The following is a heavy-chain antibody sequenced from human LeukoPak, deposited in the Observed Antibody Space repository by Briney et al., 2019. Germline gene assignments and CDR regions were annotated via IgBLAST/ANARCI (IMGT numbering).Heavy chain of an antibody. J-gene: IGHJ5*02. CDR1: GFTFSSYA. D-gene: IGHD3-22*01. CDR2: ISGSGGST. Sequence: GGSLRLSCAASGFTFSSYAMSWVRQAPGKGLEWVSAISGSGGSTYYADSVKGRFTISRDNSKNTLYLQMNSLRAEDTAVYYCAKDPLLDYYDSIMFDPWGQGTLVTVSS. V-gene: IGHV3-23*01. CDR3: AKDPLLDYYDSIMFDP.